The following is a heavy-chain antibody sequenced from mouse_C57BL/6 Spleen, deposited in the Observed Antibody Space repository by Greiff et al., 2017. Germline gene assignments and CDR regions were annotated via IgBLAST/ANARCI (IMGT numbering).Heavy chain of an antibody. Sequence: VQLQQSGAELVRPGSSVKLSCTASGFNINDYCMHWVKQRPIQGLEWIGKIDPDDGDTEYAPKFQGKATLTADTSSNTAYLQLSRLTSEDTAVYYCAILPETGRAMDYWGEGNSVTASS. D-gene: IGHD5-1-1*01. J-gene: IGHJ4*01. CDR3: AILPETGRAMDY. CDR2: IDPDDGDT. V-gene: IGHV14-1*01. CDR1: GFNINDYC.